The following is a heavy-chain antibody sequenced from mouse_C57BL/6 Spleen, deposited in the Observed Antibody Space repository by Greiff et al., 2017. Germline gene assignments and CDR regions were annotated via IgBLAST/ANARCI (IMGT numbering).Heavy chain of an antibody. CDR3: AREEDDGYLYYYAMDY. Sequence: EVQGVESGPELVKPGASVKISCKASGYSFTDYNMNWVKQSNGKSLEWIGVINPNYGTTSYNQKFKGKATLTVDQSSSTAYMQLNSLTSEDSAVYYCAREEDDGYLYYYAMDYWGQGTSVTVSS. V-gene: IGHV1-39*01. J-gene: IGHJ4*01. D-gene: IGHD2-3*01. CDR2: INPNYGTT. CDR1: GYSFTDYN.